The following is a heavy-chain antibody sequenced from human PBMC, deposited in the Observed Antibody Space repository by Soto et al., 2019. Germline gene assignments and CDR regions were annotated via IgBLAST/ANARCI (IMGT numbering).Heavy chain of an antibody. CDR1: RFTFSSHG. V-gene: IGHV3-33*01. D-gene: IGHD1-1*01. CDR3: ARWSDNKVVDP. Sequence: QVQLVESGGGVVQPWRSLRVSCAASRFTFSSHGMHWVRQAPGKGLEWVAVIWYAGSNKYYADSVKGRFTISSDNSKNTLYLQTDSLRAEDTAVYYCARWSDNKVVDPWGQGTLVTVSS. CDR2: IWYAGSNK. J-gene: IGHJ5*02.